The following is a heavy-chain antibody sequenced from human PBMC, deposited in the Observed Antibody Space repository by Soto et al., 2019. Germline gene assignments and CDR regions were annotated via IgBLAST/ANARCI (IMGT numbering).Heavy chain of an antibody. D-gene: IGHD3-10*01. J-gene: IGHJ6*02. Sequence: GGSLRLSCAASGFTFSSYGMHWVRQAPGKGLEWVAVISYDGNNKYYADSVKGRFTISRDNSKNTLYLQMNSLRAEDTAVYYRAKTDRKLPLWFTIGDVWGQGTTVTVSS. CDR3: AKTDRKLPLWFTIGDV. V-gene: IGHV3-30*18. CDR2: ISYDGNNK. CDR1: GFTFSSYG.